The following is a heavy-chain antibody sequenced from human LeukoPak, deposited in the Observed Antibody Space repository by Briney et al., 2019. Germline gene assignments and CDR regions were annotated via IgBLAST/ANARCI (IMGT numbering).Heavy chain of an antibody. Sequence: GGSLRLSCAASGFTFSSYAMHWVRQAPGKGLEWVAVISYDGSNKYYADSVKGRFTISRDNSKNTLYLQMNSLRAEDTAVYYCARESHCGGDCYSGSWFDPWGQGTLVTVSS. CDR1: GFTFSSYA. D-gene: IGHD2-21*02. CDR2: ISYDGSNK. V-gene: IGHV3-30*04. CDR3: ARESHCGGDCYSGSWFDP. J-gene: IGHJ5*02.